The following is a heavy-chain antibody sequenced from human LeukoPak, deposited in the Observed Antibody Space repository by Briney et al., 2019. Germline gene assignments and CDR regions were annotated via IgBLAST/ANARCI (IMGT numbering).Heavy chain of an antibody. V-gene: IGHV4-30-2*01. J-gene: IGHJ4*02. D-gene: IGHD6-19*01. CDR1: GGSISSGGYS. CDR3: AREVHSSGWYSTRYFDY. CDR2: IYHSGST. Sequence: PAQTLSLTCAVSGGSISSGGYSWSWIRQPPGKGLEWIGYIYHSGSTYYNPSLKSRVTISVDRSKNQFSLKLSSVTAADTAVYYCAREVHSSGWYSTRYFDYWGQGTLVTVSS.